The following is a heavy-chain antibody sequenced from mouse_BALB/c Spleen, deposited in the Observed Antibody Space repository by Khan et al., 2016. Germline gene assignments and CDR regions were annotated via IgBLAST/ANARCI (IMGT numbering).Heavy chain of an antibody. CDR3: ARGGLDY. Sequence: QVQLQQSGTELMTPGASVKISCKATGYTFSTYWIEWVKQRPGHGLEWIGEILPGSGDTNYNEKFMGKATITADTSSNTAYMQLRTLTSEDSAAXYCARGGLDYWGQGSTVTVSA. J-gene: IGHJ4*01. CDR1: GYTFSTYW. CDR2: ILPGSGDT. V-gene: IGHV1-9*01.